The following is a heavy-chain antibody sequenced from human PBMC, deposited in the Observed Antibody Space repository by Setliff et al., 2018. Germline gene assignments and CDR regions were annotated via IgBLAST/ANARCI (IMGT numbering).Heavy chain of an antibody. J-gene: IGHJ4*02. CDR2: IKQDGSEK. D-gene: IGHD6-25*01. CDR1: GFSFSIFW. CDR3: ARGNSGGDY. V-gene: IGHV3-7*01. Sequence: GGSLRLSCAGSGFSFSIFWMSWVRQAPGKGLEWVATIKQDGSEKYYVDSVKGRFTISRDNAKNTLYLQMNSLRAEDTAVYYCARGNSGGDYWGQGTLVTVSS.